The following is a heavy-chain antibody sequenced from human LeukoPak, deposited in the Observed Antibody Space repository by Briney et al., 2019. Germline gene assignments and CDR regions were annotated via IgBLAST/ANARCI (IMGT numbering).Heavy chain of an antibody. CDR3: ARLFDY. CDR2: IYYSGST. Sequence: PSETLSLTCTVSGGSISSSSYYRGWIRQPPGKGLEWIGSIYYSGSTYYNPSLKSRVTISVDTSKNQFPLKLSSVTAADTAVYYCARLFDYWGQGTLVTVSS. J-gene: IGHJ4*02. CDR1: GGSISSSSYY. V-gene: IGHV4-39*01.